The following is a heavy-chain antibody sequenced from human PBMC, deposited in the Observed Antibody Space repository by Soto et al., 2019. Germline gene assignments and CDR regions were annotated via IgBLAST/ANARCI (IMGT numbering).Heavy chain of an antibody. CDR2: IIPILGIA. J-gene: IGHJ4*02. D-gene: IGHD4-17*01. CDR3: ARGTITTVVLDDY. Sequence: QVQLVQSGAEVKKPGSSVKVSCKASGGTFSSYTISWVRQAPGQGLEWMGRIIPILGIANYAQKFQGRVTITEDKATSTANRELSSLRSEDTALYYCARGTITTVVLDDYWGQGNLVTVSS. CDR1: GGTFSSYT. V-gene: IGHV1-69*02.